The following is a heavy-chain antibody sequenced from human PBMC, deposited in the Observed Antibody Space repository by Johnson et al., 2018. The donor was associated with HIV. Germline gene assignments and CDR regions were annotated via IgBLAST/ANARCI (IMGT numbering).Heavy chain of an antibody. D-gene: IGHD1-26*01. CDR1: GFTFSSYW. Sequence: VQLVESGGGLVQPGGSLRLSCAASGFTFSSYWMSWVRQAPGKGLEWVANIKQDGSEKYYVDSVKGRFTISRDNAKNSLYLQMNSLRAEDTAMYYCARDLRLGAIDAFDIWGQGTMVTVSS. J-gene: IGHJ3*02. CDR3: ARDLRLGAIDAFDI. V-gene: IGHV3-7*05. CDR2: IKQDGSEK.